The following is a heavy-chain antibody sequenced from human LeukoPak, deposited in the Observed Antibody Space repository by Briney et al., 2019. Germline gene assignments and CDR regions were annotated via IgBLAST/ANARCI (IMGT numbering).Heavy chain of an antibody. D-gene: IGHD6-19*01. CDR3: ARLVKSSGWYELYFDY. J-gene: IGHJ4*02. CDR2: IYPGDSDT. Sequence: GESLKISCKGSGYSFTSYWIGWVRQMPGKGLEWMGIIYPGDSDTRYSPSFQGQVTISADKSISTAYLQWSSLKASDTAMYYCARLVKSSGWYELYFDYWGQGTLDTVSS. CDR1: GYSFTSYW. V-gene: IGHV5-51*01.